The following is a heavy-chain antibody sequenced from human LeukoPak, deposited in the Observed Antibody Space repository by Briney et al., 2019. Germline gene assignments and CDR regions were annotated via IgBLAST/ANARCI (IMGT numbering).Heavy chain of an antibody. V-gene: IGHV3-7*02. CDR3: ARHNPYSSGWYCFDD. Sequence: PGGSLRLSCAASGFTFSNYWMNWVRQAPGKGLEWVAIIKQDGSEIYYVDSVKGRCTISRDNAKNSLYLQMNSLRAEDTAVYYCARHNPYSSGWYCFDDWGQGTLVTVSS. J-gene: IGHJ4*02. CDR2: IKQDGSEI. D-gene: IGHD6-13*01. CDR1: GFTFSNYW.